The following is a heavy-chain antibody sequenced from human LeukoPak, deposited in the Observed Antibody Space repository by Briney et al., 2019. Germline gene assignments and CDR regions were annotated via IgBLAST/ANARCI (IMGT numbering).Heavy chain of an antibody. CDR1: GFIFSSDY. CDR2: ISGSGGST. D-gene: IGHD3-22*01. Sequence: GGSLRLSCAVSGFIFSSDYMSWVRQAPGKGLEWVSAISGSGGSTYYADSVKGRFTISRDNSKNTLYLQMNSLRAEDTAVYYCAKEFTMILPDGLWGRGTLVTVSS. J-gene: IGHJ2*01. CDR3: AKEFTMILPDGL. V-gene: IGHV3-23*01.